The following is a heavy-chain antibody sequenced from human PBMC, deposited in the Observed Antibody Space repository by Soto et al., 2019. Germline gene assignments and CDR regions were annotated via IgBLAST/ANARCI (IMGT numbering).Heavy chain of an antibody. J-gene: IGHJ3*02. CDR3: AGRTVATSWTLDI. Sequence: LRLSCQASGFIFTKSAVAWVRQAPGKGLEWLSGISGTAGRTYYADSVKGRFTISRDTSKNTVYLQMNSLRAEDTAIYYCAGRTVATSWTLDIWGHGTTVTVSS. D-gene: IGHD5-12*01. V-gene: IGHV3-23*01. CDR1: GFIFTKSA. CDR2: ISGTAGRT.